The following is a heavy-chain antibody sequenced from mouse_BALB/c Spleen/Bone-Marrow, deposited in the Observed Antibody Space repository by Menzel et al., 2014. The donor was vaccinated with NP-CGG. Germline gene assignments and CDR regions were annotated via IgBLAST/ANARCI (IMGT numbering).Heavy chain of an antibody. J-gene: IGHJ3*01. CDR1: GFDFSRFW. CDR2: INPDSSTI. D-gene: IGHD1-2*01. Sequence: EVQGVESGGGLVQPGGSLKLSCAASGFDFSRFWMSWVRQAPGKGLEWIGEINPDSSTINYTPSLKGKFIISRVNAKNTLYLQKSKVRSEDTALYYCTRLHYYGYSAYWGQGTLVTVST. V-gene: IGHV4-1*02. CDR3: TRLHYYGYSAY.